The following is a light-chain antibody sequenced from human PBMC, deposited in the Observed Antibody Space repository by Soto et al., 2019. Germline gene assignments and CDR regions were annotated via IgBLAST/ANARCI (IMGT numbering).Light chain of an antibody. V-gene: IGKV1-39*01. J-gene: IGKJ3*01. CDR1: QSIGDY. Sequence: DIQMTQSLSSLSASVGDRVTITCRASQSIGDYLNWYQLIPGKAPKLLIYAASSLQSGVPSRFSGRGSGTDFTLTINSLQPEDFATYYCQQSYSTLTFGPGTKVDIK. CDR3: QQSYSTLT. CDR2: AAS.